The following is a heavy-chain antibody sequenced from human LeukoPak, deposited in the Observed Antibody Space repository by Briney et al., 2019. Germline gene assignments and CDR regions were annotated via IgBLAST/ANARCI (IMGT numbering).Heavy chain of an antibody. D-gene: IGHD2-15*01. Sequence: AGSLSLSCAASGFTFSNYSMNWVRQAPGKGLEGGSFISSSSSIIYYADSVKGRVTISRDNAKNSLYLQMNSLRAEDTAVYYCARDAPSLLPSHQDDYWGQGTLVTVSS. CDR1: GFTFSNYS. V-gene: IGHV3-48*01. J-gene: IGHJ4*02. CDR3: ARDAPSLLPSHQDDY. CDR2: ISSSSSII.